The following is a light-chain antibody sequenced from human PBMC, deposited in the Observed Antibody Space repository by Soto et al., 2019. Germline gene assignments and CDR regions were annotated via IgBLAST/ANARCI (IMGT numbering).Light chain of an antibody. V-gene: IGKV3-20*01. J-gene: IGKJ5*01. Sequence: DIVLTPSRGTLSFSPGERANHSSSASQTVISDYLAWLQHKPGQAPRLLIHGASTRATGTPDRFRGSGSGTDFTLTISRLEPEDFAVYYCQQYGYSPGAFGQGTRLEIK. CDR2: GAS. CDR3: QQYGYSPGA. CDR1: QTVISDY.